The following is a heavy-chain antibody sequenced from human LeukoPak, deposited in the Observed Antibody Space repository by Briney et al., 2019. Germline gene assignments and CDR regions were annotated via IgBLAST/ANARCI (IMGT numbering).Heavy chain of an antibody. V-gene: IGHV3-74*01. D-gene: IGHD3-10*01. Sequence: TGGSLRLSCTASGFSFSSYWMHWVRQVPGKGLVWVSCLNSDGTRKSYADSVKGRFNISRDNAKNTLYLQMNSLRVEDTAVYYCIRDGLLWYGGSTWGQGTTVTVSS. CDR3: IRDGLLWYGGST. CDR1: GFSFSSYW. CDR2: LNSDGTRK. J-gene: IGHJ3*01.